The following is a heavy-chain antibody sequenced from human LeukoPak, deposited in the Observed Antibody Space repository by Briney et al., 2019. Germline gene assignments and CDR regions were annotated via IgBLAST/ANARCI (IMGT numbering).Heavy chain of an antibody. J-gene: IGHJ4*02. CDR2: INTNTGNP. D-gene: IGHD6-13*01. CDR3: ARDVVYSSSWYSAKHRIIDY. CDR1: GGSFSSYA. V-gene: IGHV7-4-1*02. Sequence: GASVKVSCKASGGSFSSYAISWVRQAPGQGLEWMGWINTNTGNPTYAQGFTGRFVFSLDTSVSTAYLQISSLKAEDTAVYYCARDVVYSSSWYSAKHRIIDYWGQGTLVTVSS.